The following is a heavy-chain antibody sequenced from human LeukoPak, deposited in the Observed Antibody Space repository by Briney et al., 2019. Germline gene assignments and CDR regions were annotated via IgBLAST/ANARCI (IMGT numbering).Heavy chain of an antibody. CDR3: AGEYCTNGVCYYIHAFDI. V-gene: IGHV3-21*01. J-gene: IGHJ3*02. Sequence: PGGSLRLSCAASGFTFSSYNMNWVRQAPGRGLEWVSSITSGSSYIYYADSVKGRFTISRDNAKNSLYLQMNSLRAEDTAVYYCAGEYCTNGVCYYIHAFDIWGQGTMVTVSS. CDR1: GFTFSSYN. CDR2: ITSGSSYI. D-gene: IGHD2-8*01.